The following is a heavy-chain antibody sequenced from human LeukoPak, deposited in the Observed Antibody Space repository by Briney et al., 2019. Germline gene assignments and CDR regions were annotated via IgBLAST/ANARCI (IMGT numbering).Heavy chain of an antibody. CDR2: IWYDGSNK. V-gene: IGHV3-33*01. D-gene: IGHD2-2*01. Sequence: GRSLRLSCAASGFTFSSYGMHWVRQAPGKGLEWVAVIWYDGSNKYYADSVKGRFTISRHNSKNTLYLQMNSLRAEDTAVYYCARGKYQLHYFDYWGQGTLVTVSP. CDR1: GFTFSSYG. J-gene: IGHJ4*02. CDR3: ARGKYQLHYFDY.